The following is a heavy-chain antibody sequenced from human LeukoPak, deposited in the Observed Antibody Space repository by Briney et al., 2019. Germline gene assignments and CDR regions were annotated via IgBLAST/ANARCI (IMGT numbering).Heavy chain of an antibody. V-gene: IGHV1-2*02. J-gene: IGHJ6*03. CDR1: GYTFSGYY. D-gene: IGHD6-19*01. CDR2: INPKGDGT. Sequence: ASVKVSYTASGYTFSGYYMHWVRQAPGQGLEWMGWINPKGDGTNYAQKFQGRVTMTRDTSISTAYMELTRLRSDGTAVYYCARASSIAVAGYDYYYMDVWGKGTTVTVSS. CDR3: ARASSIAVAGYDYYYMDV.